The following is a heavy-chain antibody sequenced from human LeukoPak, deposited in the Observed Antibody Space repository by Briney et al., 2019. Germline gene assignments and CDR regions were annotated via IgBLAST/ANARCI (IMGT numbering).Heavy chain of an antibody. CDR1: GGTFSSYT. D-gene: IGHD2-21*02. J-gene: IGHJ6*02. CDR3: ARADCGGDCRDPYYYYGMDV. Sequence: ASVKVSCKASGGTFSSYTISWVRQAPGQGLEWMGRIIPILGIANYAQKFQGRVTITADKSTSTAYMELSSLRSEDTAVYYCARADCGGDCRDPYYYYGMDVWGQGTTDTVSS. V-gene: IGHV1-69*02. CDR2: IIPILGIA.